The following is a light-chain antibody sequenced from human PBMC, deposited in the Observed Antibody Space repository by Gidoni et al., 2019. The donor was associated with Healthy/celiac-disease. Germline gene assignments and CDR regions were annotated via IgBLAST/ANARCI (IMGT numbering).Light chain of an antibody. J-gene: IGKJ2*01. CDR2: DAS. CDR1: QDISNY. V-gene: IGKV1-33*01. Sequence: DIQMTQSPSSLSASVGDRVTITCQASQDISNYLNWYQQKPGKAPKLLIYDASNLETGVPSRFSGSGSGTDFTFTISSLQPEDIATYYCHSRYTFGQXTKLEIK. CDR3: HSRYT.